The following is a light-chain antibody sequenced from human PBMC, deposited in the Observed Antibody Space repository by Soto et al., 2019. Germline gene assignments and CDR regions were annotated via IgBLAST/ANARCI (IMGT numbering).Light chain of an antibody. V-gene: IGKV1-5*03. Sequence: DIQLTQSPSTLSASVGDRVTITCRASQSISSWLAWYQQKPGKAPKFLIYKTSNLESGVPSRFSGRGSGTEFTLTISSLQPYDFATYYCQYYNNYCWTFGQGTKVEIK. CDR2: KTS. CDR1: QSISSW. J-gene: IGKJ1*01. CDR3: QYYNNYCWT.